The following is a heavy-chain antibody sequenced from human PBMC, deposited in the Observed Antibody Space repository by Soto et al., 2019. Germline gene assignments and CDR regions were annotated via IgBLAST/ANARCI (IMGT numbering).Heavy chain of an antibody. Sequence: GPSVKVSCKASGYTFTSYGISWVRQAPGQGLEWMGWISAYNGNTNYAQKLQGRVTMTTDPSTSTAYMELRSLRSDDTAVYYCARNYKKTGTTWWFDPWGQGTLVTVSS. J-gene: IGHJ5*02. V-gene: IGHV1-18*01. D-gene: IGHD1-7*01. CDR3: ARNYKKTGTTWWFDP. CDR1: GYTFTSYG. CDR2: ISAYNGNT.